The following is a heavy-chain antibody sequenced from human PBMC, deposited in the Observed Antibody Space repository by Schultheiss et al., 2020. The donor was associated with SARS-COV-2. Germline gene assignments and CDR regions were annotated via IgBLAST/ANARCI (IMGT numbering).Heavy chain of an antibody. J-gene: IGHJ6*02. Sequence: SETLSLTCAVYGGSFSGYYWGWIRQPPGKGLEWIGYIYYSGSTNYNPSLKSRVTISVDTSKNQFSLKLSSVTAADTAVYYCAVTPDYYGMDVWGQGTTVTVSS. CDR2: IYYSGST. CDR1: GGSFSGYY. CDR3: AVTPDYYGMDV. V-gene: IGHV4-59*08.